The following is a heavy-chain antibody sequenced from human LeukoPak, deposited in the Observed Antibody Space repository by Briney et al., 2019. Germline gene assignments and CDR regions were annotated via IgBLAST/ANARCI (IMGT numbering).Heavy chain of an antibody. J-gene: IGHJ4*02. CDR3: VKHARAYSFGTYYFDY. Sequence: GGSLRLSCSASGFTFSGYAMHWVRQAPGKGLEYVSSISSNGGKTYYADSVKGRFTISRDNSKNTLSLQMSSLRAEDTADYYCVKHARAYSFGTYYFDYWGQGTLVTVSS. CDR1: GFTFSGYA. CDR2: ISSNGGKT. D-gene: IGHD5-12*01. V-gene: IGHV3-64D*06.